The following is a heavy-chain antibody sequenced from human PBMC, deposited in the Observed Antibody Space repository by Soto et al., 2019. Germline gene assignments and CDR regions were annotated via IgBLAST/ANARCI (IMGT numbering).Heavy chain of an antibody. D-gene: IGHD2-2*01. CDR1: GGSMWSSY. J-gene: IGHJ6*03. V-gene: IGHV4-59*01. CDR3: ARGVVPAAMVYYYYMDV. CDR2: IYYSGST. Sequence: PSGTTAITCTSSGGSMWSSYLGVFLQPPGRGLEWIGYIYYSGSTNYNPSLKSRVTISVDTSKNQFSLKLSSVTAADTAVYYCARGVVPAAMVYYYYMDVWGKGTTVTVSS.